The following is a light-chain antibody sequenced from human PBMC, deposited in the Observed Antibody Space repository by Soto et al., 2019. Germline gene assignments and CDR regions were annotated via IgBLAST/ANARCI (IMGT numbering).Light chain of an antibody. Sequence: QSVLTQPRSVSGSLGQSVTISCTGTSSDVGAYNYVSWYQQHPGKAPKLMIYDVSRWPSGVPDRFSGSKSGNTASLTISGLQADDEADYYCCSYAGSYTVLFGGGTKLTVL. CDR1: SSDVGAYNY. V-gene: IGLV2-11*01. CDR2: DVS. J-gene: IGLJ2*01. CDR3: CSYAGSYTVL.